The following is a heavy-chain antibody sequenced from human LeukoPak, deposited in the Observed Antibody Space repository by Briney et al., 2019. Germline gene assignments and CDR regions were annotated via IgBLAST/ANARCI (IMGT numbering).Heavy chain of an antibody. CDR3: ARDDSGYSSSYYGLDY. D-gene: IGHD6-13*01. CDR2: ISAYNGNT. Sequence: GASVKVSCKASGYTFTNYGISWVRQAPGQGLEWMGWISAYNGNTYYVQKLHGRVTMTTDTSTSTAYMELRSLRSDDTAVYYCARDDSGYSSSYYGLDYWGQGTLVTVSS. V-gene: IGHV1-18*01. CDR1: GYTFTNYG. J-gene: IGHJ4*02.